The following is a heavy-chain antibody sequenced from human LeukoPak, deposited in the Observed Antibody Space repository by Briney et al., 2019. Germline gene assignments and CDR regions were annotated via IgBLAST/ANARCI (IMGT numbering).Heavy chain of an antibody. CDR1: GFTFRSHA. V-gene: IGHV3-23*01. J-gene: IGHJ4*02. Sequence: GGSLRLTCVGSGFTFRSHAMSWVRQTPEKGLEFVSGIYENGGTTYYADSVKGRFSISRDNSKNTLYLQMDSLRGEDTAVYYCAKDFRIGYSAHFDYWGQGALVTVSS. D-gene: IGHD2-21*01. CDR3: AKDFRIGYSAHFDY. CDR2: IYENGGTT.